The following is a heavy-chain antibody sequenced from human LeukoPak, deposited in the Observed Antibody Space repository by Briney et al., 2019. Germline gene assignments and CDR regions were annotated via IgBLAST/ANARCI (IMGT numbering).Heavy chain of an antibody. CDR1: GYTFTSYG. D-gene: IGHD6-19*01. Sequence: ASVKVSCKASGYTFTSYGISWVRQAPGQGLKWMGVINPSGGSTSYAQKFQGRVTMTRDTSTSTVYMELSSLRSEDTAVYYCARSGSSGWYHFDLWGRGTLVTVSS. J-gene: IGHJ2*01. CDR2: INPSGGST. V-gene: IGHV1-46*01. CDR3: ARSGSSGWYHFDL.